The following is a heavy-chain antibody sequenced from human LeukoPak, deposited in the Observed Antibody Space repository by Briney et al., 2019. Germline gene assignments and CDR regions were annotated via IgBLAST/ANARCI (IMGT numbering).Heavy chain of an antibody. CDR3: ARHILLQSKPGYGMDG. Sequence: PGESLTLSCAASGFTFSNYNMSWIRHPPAKGLEWVSYITYSGSTIYYAHSVKGRFTISRDNAKNSLSLQLNSLRAEDTSVYYCARHILLQSKPGYGMDGWGQGTTVTVSS. CDR2: ITYSGSTI. CDR1: GFTFSNYN. V-gene: IGHV3-11*01. J-gene: IGHJ6*02. D-gene: IGHD3-9*01.